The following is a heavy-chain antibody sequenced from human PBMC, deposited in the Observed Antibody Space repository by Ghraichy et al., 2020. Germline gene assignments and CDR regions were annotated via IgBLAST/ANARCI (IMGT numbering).Heavy chain of an antibody. CDR2: INSDGSST. CDR1: GFTFSSYW. J-gene: IGHJ4*02. V-gene: IGHV3-74*01. Sequence: GGSLRLSCAASGFTFSSYWMHWVRQVPGKGLVWVSRINSDGSSTRYVDPVKGRFTISRDNAKNTLYLQMNSLRAEDMAVYYCASATRYDFWSGDYEGFDYWGQGTLVTVSS. CDR3: ASATRYDFWSGDYEGFDY. D-gene: IGHD3-3*01.